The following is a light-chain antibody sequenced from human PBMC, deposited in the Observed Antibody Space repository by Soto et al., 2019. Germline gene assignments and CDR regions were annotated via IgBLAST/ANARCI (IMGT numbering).Light chain of an antibody. J-gene: IGKJ3*01. V-gene: IGKV3-20*01. CDR1: QSVSNNY. CDR3: QQYGSSPGLFT. Sequence: EIVLTQSPGSLSLSPGERATLSCRASQSVSNNYLAWYQQKPGQAPRLRIYGASSRATGIPDRFSGSGSGTDFTLTISRLEPEDFAVYYCQQYGSSPGLFTFGPGTKVDIK. CDR2: GAS.